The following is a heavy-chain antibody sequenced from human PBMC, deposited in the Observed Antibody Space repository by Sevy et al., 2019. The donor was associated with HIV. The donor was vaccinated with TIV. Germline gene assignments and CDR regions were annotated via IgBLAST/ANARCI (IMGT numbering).Heavy chain of an antibody. CDR2: IYYSGST. J-gene: IGHJ4*02. Sequence: SETLSLTCTVSGGSISSSSYYWGWIRQPPGKGLEWIGSIYYSGSTYYNPSLKSRVTISVDTSKNQFSLKLSSVTAADTAVYYCARPSLGIQPWMYWGQGTLVTVSS. CDR3: ARPSLGIQPWMY. D-gene: IGHD5-18*01. CDR1: GGSISSSSYY. V-gene: IGHV4-39*01.